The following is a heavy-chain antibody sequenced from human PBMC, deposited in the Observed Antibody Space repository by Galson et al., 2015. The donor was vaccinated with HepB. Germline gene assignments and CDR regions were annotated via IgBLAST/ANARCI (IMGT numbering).Heavy chain of an antibody. D-gene: IGHD7-27*01. Sequence: LSLSCAASGFTFSDYYMSWIRQAPGKGLEWVSYISSSSSYTNYADSVKGRFTISRDNAKNSLYLQMNSLRAEDTAVYYCARDGGSNWGAFDIWGQGTMVTVSS. CDR1: GFTFSDYY. J-gene: IGHJ3*02. CDR2: ISSSSSYT. V-gene: IGHV3-11*05. CDR3: ARDGGSNWGAFDI.